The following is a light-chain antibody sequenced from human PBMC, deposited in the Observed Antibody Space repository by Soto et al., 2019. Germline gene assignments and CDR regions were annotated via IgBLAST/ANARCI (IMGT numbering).Light chain of an antibody. J-gene: IGLJ3*02. CDR3: QSYDNSLSGSWV. CDR1: SSNVGINY. V-gene: IGLV1-51*01. CDR2: DNY. Sequence: QSVLTQPPSVSAAPGQNVTISCSGTSSNVGINYVSWYQQLPGTAPKLLIYDNYKRPSGIPDRFSGSKSGTSASLAINGLQAEDEAHYYCQSYDNSLSGSWVFGGGTKVTVL.